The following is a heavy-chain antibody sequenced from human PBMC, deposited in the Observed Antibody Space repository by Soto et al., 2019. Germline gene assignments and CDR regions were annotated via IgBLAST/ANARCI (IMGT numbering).Heavy chain of an antibody. CDR3: ARGGRYYDRSGYYSLFDY. CDR1: GGYIISYY. D-gene: IGHD3-22*01. J-gene: IGHJ4*02. V-gene: IGHV4-59*01. CDR2: IYYSGST. Sequence: SEPLSLTCTVSGGYIISYYWSWIRQPPGKGLEWIGYIYYSGSTNYNPSLKSRVTISVDTSKNQFSLKLSSVTAADTAVYYCARGGRYYDRSGYYSLFDYWGQGILVTVSS.